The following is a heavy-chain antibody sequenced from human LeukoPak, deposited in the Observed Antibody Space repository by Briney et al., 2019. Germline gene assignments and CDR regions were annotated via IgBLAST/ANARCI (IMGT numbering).Heavy chain of an antibody. J-gene: IGHJ5*02. Sequence: SETLSLTCTVSGASVSSASYWTWIRQPPGKGVEWIAHIYNGVNTNYNPSLESRVTISVDTSKNQFSLRLNSVTAADTAVYYCARSRAFNSGAFDPWGQGSLVTVSS. V-gene: IGHV4-61*01. CDR1: GASVSSASY. CDR2: IYNGVNT. D-gene: IGHD1-26*01. CDR3: ARSRAFNSGAFDP.